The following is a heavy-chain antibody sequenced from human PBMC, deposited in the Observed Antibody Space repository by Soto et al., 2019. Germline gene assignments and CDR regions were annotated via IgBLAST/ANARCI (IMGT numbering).Heavy chain of an antibody. CDR2: INPNSGGT. CDR1: GYTFTGYY. V-gene: IGHV1-2*04. J-gene: IGHJ6*03. Sequence: ASVKVSCKASGYTFTGYYMHWVRQAPGQGLEWMGWINPNSGGTNYAQKFQGWVTMTRDTSISTAYMELSRLRSDDTAVYYCARGPAYYGSGSYPADYYMDVWGKGTTVTVSS. CDR3: ARGPAYYGSGSYPADYYMDV. D-gene: IGHD3-10*01.